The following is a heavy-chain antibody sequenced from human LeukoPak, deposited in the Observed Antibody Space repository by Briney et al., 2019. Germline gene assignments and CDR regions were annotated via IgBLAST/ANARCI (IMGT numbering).Heavy chain of an antibody. CDR3: ARRVNTMVRGVILNWFDP. Sequence: GESLKISCKGSGYSFTSYWISWVRQMPGKGLEWMGRIDPSDSYTNYSPSFQGHVTISADKSISTAYLQWSSLKASDTAMYYCARRVNTMVRGVILNWFDPWGQGTLVTVSS. D-gene: IGHD3-10*01. CDR1: GYSFTSYW. J-gene: IGHJ5*02. CDR2: IDPSDSYT. V-gene: IGHV5-10-1*01.